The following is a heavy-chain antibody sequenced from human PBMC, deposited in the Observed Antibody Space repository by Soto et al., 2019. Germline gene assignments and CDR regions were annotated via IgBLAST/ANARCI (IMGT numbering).Heavy chain of an antibody. V-gene: IGHV1-69*02. Sequence: SVKVSCKASGGTFSSYTISWVREAPGQGLEWMGRIIPILGIANYAQKFQGRVTITADKSTSTAYMELSSLRSEDTAVYYCATPSGYCSGGSCYSDDAFDIWGQGTMVTVAS. D-gene: IGHD2-15*01. CDR3: ATPSGYCSGGSCYSDDAFDI. CDR1: GGTFSSYT. CDR2: IIPILGIA. J-gene: IGHJ3*02.